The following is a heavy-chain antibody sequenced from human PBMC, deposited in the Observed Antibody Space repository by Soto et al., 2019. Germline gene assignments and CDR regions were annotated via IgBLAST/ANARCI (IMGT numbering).Heavy chain of an antibody. CDR1: GYTFTSYG. CDR2: ISAYNGNT. D-gene: IGHD2-2*01. V-gene: IGHV1-18*01. CDR3: ASIVVVPAAMTHAFDI. J-gene: IGHJ3*02. Sequence: QVQLVQSGAEVKKPGASVKVSCKASGYTFTSYGISWVRQAPGQGLEWMGWISAYNGNTNYAQKLQGRVTMTTDTSTSTAYMVLRSLRSDDTAVYYCASIVVVPAAMTHAFDIWGQGTMDTVSS.